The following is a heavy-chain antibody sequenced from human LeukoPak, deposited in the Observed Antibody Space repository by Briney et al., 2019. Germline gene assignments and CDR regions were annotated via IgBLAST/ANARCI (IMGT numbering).Heavy chain of an antibody. Sequence: SETLSLTCAVYGGSFSGYYWSWIRQPPGKGLEWIGEINHSGSTNYNPSLKSRVTISVDTSKNQFSLKLSSVTAADTAVYYCARSFWMGVEGMDVWGQGTTVTVSS. CDR1: GGSFSGYY. J-gene: IGHJ6*02. D-gene: IGHD3-3*01. CDR3: ARSFWMGVEGMDV. CDR2: INHSGST. V-gene: IGHV4-34*01.